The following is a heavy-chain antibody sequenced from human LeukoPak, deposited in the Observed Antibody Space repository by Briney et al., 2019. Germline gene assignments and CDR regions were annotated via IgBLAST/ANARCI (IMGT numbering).Heavy chain of an antibody. Sequence: SETLSLTCTVSGGSISSGGYYWSWIRQRPGKGLEWIGYIYYSGSTYYNPSLKSRVTISVDTSKNQFSLKLSSVTAADTAVYYCAVTEQSGSYTQFDYWGQGTLVTVSS. J-gene: IGHJ4*02. CDR2: IYYSGST. CDR3: AVTEQSGSYTQFDY. CDR1: GGSISSGGYY. D-gene: IGHD1-26*01. V-gene: IGHV4-31*03.